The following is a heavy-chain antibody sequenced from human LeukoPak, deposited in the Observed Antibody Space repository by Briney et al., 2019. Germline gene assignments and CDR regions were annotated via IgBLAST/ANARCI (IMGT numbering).Heavy chain of an antibody. Sequence: GASVKVSCKASGYTFTSYAMHWVRQAPGQRLEWMGWINPNSGGTRYAQKFQSGVTMTRDTSISTAYMELSRLRSDDTAVYYCARGGALYYDIWDWGQGTLVTVSS. J-gene: IGHJ4*02. CDR3: ARGGALYYDIWD. CDR1: GYTFTSYA. V-gene: IGHV1-2*02. CDR2: INPNSGGT. D-gene: IGHD3-9*01.